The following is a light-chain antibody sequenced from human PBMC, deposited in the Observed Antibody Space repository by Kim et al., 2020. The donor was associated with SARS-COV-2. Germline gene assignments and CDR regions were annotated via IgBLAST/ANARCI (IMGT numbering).Light chain of an antibody. J-gene: IGLJ3*02. CDR1: RSNIGSNY. Sequence: GHRVTISCSGSRSNIGSNYVYWYQQLPGTAPKLLIYRNNQRPSGVPDRFSGSKSGTSASLAISGLRSEDEADYYCAAWDDSLSGRVFGGGTQLTVL. CDR3: AAWDDSLSGRV. V-gene: IGLV1-47*02. CDR2: RNN.